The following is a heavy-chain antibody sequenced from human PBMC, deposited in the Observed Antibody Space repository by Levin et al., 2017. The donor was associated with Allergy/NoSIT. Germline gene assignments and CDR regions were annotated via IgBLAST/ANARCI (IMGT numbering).Heavy chain of an antibody. V-gene: IGHV3-33*01. CDR2: IWYDGSNK. D-gene: IGHD6-13*01. CDR3: AREAAAGRGSNYYYYYGMDV. Sequence: GGSLRLSCAASGFTFSSYGMHWVRQAPGKGLEWVAVIWYDGSNKYYADSVKGRFTISRDNSKNTLYLQMNSLRAEDTAVYYCAREAAAGRGSNYYYYYGMDVWGQGTTVTVSS. CDR1: GFTFSSYG. J-gene: IGHJ6*02.